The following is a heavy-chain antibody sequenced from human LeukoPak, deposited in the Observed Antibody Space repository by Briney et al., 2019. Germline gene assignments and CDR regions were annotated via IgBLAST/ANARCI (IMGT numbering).Heavy chain of an antibody. J-gene: IGHJ4*02. CDR3: ARDRYGSGSYYSLDY. D-gene: IGHD3-10*01. CDR2: ISSSTSYI. Sequence: GCSLRLSHAPSGFTLSSYCMNWVRQAPGKGLDWVSSISSSTSYIYYADSVKGRFTISRDNAKNSLYLQMNSLRAEDTAVYYCARDRYGSGSYYSLDYWGQGTLVTVSS. CDR1: GFTLSSYC. V-gene: IGHV3-21*01.